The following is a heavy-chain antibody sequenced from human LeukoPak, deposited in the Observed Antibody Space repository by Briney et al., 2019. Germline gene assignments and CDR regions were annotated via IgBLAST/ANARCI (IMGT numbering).Heavy chain of an antibody. CDR1: GYTFTGYY. J-gene: IGHJ3*02. CDR2: INPNSGGT. Sequence: ASVKVSCKASGYTFTGYYMHWVRQAPGQGLEWTGWINPNSGGTNYAQKFQGRVTVTRDTSISTAYMELSRLRSDDTAVYYCARGYFNSYGPIEGIWGQGTMVTVSS. CDR3: ARGYFNSYGPIEGI. D-gene: IGHD5-18*01. V-gene: IGHV1-2*02.